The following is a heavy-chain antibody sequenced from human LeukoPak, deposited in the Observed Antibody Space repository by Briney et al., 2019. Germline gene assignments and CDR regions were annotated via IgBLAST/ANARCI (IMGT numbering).Heavy chain of an antibody. J-gene: IGHJ4*02. V-gene: IGHV3-30-3*01. Sequence: GRSLRLSCAASGFTFSSYAMHWVRQAPGKGLEWVAVISYDGSNKYYADSVKGRFTISRDNSKNTLYLQMNSLRAEDTAVYYCAKALRRTYYYDSSGYYGGYFDYWGQGTLVTVSS. CDR1: GFTFSSYA. CDR3: AKALRRTYYYDSSGYYGGYFDY. CDR2: ISYDGSNK. D-gene: IGHD3-22*01.